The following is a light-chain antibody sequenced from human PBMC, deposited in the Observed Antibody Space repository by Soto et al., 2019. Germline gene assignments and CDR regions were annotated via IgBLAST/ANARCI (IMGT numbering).Light chain of an antibody. CDR2: GAS. J-gene: IGKJ4*01. V-gene: IGKV3-15*01. CDR1: QSVSSN. Sequence: EIVMTQSPATLSVSPGERATLSCRASQSVSSNLAWYQQKPGQAPRLLIYGASTRSTGIPARFSGSGSGTEFALPISGLPAEDFAVYYCQQYHNWSGFTFGGGTKVEIK. CDR3: QQYHNWSGFT.